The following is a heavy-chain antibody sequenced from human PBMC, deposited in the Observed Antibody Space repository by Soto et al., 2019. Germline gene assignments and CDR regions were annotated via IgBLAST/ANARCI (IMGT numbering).Heavy chain of an antibody. CDR2: IYPGDHET. D-gene: IGHD6-13*01. CDR1: GYTFSNFW. CDR3: ARSPRSSPFFYA. Sequence: GESLKISCQCSGYTFSNFWIGWVRQLPGKGLERMGIIYPGDHETRYSPSFHGKVTISADKSINTAYLQWNSLEASDTAFYFCARSPRSSPFFYACGQGALVTVSS. J-gene: IGHJ1*01. V-gene: IGHV5-51*01.